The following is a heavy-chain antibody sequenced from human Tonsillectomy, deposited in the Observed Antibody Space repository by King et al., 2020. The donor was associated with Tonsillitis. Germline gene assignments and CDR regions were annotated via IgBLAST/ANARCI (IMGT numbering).Heavy chain of an antibody. J-gene: IGHJ4*02. V-gene: IGHV3-23*04. CDR1: GFMFSSYA. D-gene: IGHD1-1*01. Sequence: VQLVESGGGLVQRGGSLRLSCAASGFMFSSYAMSWVRQAPGKGLEWVSAISGSGGSTYYADSVKGRFTISRDNSKNTLYLQMNSLRAEDTAIYYCAKGRLGNDVGYFDYWGQGTLVTVSS. CDR2: ISGSGGST. CDR3: AKGRLGNDVGYFDY.